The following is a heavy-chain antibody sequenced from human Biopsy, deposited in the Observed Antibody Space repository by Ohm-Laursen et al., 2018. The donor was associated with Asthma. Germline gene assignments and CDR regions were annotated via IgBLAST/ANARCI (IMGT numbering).Heavy chain of an antibody. V-gene: IGHV1-69*13. CDR2: INSVFGTA. Sequence: SVKVSCKSLGGTFNTSVIRWVRQAPGQGLEWMGGINSVFGTASYAQKFQDRVTITADDSTSTVYMELSSLRSEDTAVYYCARKAGSCISRSCYSLDFWGQGTLVPVSS. CDR1: GGTFNTSV. J-gene: IGHJ4*02. D-gene: IGHD2-15*01. CDR3: ARKAGSCISRSCYSLDF.